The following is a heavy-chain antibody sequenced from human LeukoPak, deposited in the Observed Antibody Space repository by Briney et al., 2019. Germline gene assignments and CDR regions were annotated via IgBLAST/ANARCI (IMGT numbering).Heavy chain of an antibody. D-gene: IGHD2-2*01. J-gene: IGHJ4*02. V-gene: IGHV1-2*02. CDR1: GYTFTGYY. CDR3: ARDPGYCSSTSCYPDY. CDR2: INPNSGGT. Sequence: ASVKVSCKASGYTFTGYYIHWVRQAPGQGLEWMGWINPNSGGTNYAQKFQGRVTMTRDTSISTAYMELSRLRSDDTAVYYCARDPGYCSSTSCYPDYWGQGTLVTVSS.